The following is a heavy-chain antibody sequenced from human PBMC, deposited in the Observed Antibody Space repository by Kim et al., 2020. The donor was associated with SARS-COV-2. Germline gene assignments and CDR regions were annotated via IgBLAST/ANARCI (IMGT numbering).Heavy chain of an antibody. Sequence: GGSLRLSCAASGFTVSSYCMSWVRQTPGKGLEWVSLIYPEGYPYYADSVKGRFTISRDTSESTLYLQMNSLRADDTAVYYCGRLDFGDDYWGQGTLVTVSS. CDR2: IYPEGYP. V-gene: IGHV3-53*01. D-gene: IGHD4-17*01. J-gene: IGHJ4*02. CDR1: GFTVSSYC. CDR3: GRLDFGDDY.